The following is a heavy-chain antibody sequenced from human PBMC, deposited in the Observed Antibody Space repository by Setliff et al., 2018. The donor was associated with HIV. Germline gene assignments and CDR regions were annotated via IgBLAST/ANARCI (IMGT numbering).Heavy chain of an antibody. CDR3: AREWNRIWYFDY. D-gene: IGHD1-1*01. V-gene: IGHV4-39*07. Sequence: SETLSLTCTVSGGSASNSRYYWNWIRQPPGKGLEWIGEINHSGGTNYNPSLKSRVTISIDTSKNQFSLKLSSVTAADTAVYYCAREWNRIWYFDYWGQGTLVTVSS. CDR2: INHSGGT. J-gene: IGHJ4*02. CDR1: GGSASNSRYY.